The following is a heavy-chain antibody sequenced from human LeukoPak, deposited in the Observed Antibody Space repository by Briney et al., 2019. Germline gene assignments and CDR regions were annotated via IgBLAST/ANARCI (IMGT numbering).Heavy chain of an antibody. V-gene: IGHV3-66*02. CDR3: ASFDSRAHSHLYFDY. Sequence: PGGSLRLSCAASGFTVSSNYMSWVRQAPGKGLEWVSVIYSGGSTYYADSVKGRFTISRDNSKNTLYLQMNSLRAEDTAVYYCASFDSRAHSHLYFDYWGQGTLVTVSS. J-gene: IGHJ4*02. D-gene: IGHD3-22*01. CDR1: GFTVSSNY. CDR2: IYSGGST.